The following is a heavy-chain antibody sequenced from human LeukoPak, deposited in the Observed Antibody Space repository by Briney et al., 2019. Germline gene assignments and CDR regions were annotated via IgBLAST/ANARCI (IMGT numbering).Heavy chain of an antibody. V-gene: IGHV4-39*07. CDR2: IYHSGST. D-gene: IGHD3-10*01. Sequence: SETLSLTCTVSGGSINSSDYYWGWIRQPPGKGLEWIGEIYHSGSTNYNPSLKSRVTISVDKSKNQFSLKLSSVTAADTAVYYCARGMHYYGSGSYFFDYWGQGTLVTVSS. CDR1: GGSINSSDYY. J-gene: IGHJ4*02. CDR3: ARGMHYYGSGSYFFDY.